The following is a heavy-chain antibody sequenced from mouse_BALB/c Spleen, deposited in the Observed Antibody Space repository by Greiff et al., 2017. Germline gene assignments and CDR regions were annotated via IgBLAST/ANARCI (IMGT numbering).Heavy chain of an antibody. Sequence: VQLQQSGGGLVQPGGSRKLSCAASGFTFSDYGMAWVRQAPGKGPEWVAFISNLAYSIYYADTVTGRFTISRENAKNTLYLEMSSLRSEDTAMYYCARASTMITSYYFDYWGQGTTLTVSS. CDR3: ARASTMITSYYFDY. CDR1: GFTFSDYG. CDR2: ISNLAYSI. J-gene: IGHJ2*01. V-gene: IGHV5-15*02. D-gene: IGHD2-4*01.